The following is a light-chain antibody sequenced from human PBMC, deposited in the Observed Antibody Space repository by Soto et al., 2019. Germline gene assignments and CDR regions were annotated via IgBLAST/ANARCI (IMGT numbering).Light chain of an antibody. CDR1: QNIRSY. V-gene: IGKV1-39*01. CDR3: QQSYSTPWT. Sequence: DIQMTQSPSSLSASVGDRVIITCRASQNIRSYLNWYQQKPGTAPKVLIYAASSLQSGVPSRFSGSGSGTDFTLTISSLQPEDFATYYCQQSYSTPWTFGQGTKVEIK. CDR2: AAS. J-gene: IGKJ1*01.